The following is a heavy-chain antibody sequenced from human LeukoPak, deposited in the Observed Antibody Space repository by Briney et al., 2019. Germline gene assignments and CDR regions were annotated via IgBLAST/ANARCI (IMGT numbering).Heavy chain of an antibody. CDR2: IKRDGSET. CDR3: ARGRYSGTTYYFDY. J-gene: IGHJ4*02. D-gene: IGHD5-12*01. Sequence: GGSLRLSCAASGFTFSTSWMSWVRQVPGKGLEWVANIKRDGSETYYVDSVKGRFTISRDNAKNSLYLQMNSLRAEDTAMYYCARGRYSGTTYYFDYWGQGTLVTVSS. V-gene: IGHV3-7*03. CDR1: GFTFSTSW.